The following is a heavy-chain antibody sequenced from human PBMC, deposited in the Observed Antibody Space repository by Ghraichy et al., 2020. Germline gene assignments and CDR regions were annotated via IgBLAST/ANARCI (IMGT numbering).Heavy chain of an antibody. D-gene: IGHD6-13*01. CDR3: ARDILAAADAFDI. CDR2: IKQDGSEK. J-gene: IGHJ3*02. CDR1: GYTFSRNW. V-gene: IGHV3-7*03. Sequence: GGSPRLSCVASGYTFSRNWMSWVRQAPGKGLEWVANIKQDGSEKYYVGSVKGRFTISRDNAKNSLFLQMNSLRAEDTAVYYCARDILAAADAFDIWGQGTLVTVSS.